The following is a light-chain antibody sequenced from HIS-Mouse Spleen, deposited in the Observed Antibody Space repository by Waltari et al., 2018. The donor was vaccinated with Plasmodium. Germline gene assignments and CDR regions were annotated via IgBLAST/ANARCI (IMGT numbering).Light chain of an antibody. Sequence: QSALTQPASVSGSPGQSITIPCTGPSRDVGRYHISPCYQQHPGKAPKLMIYVGSKRPSGVSNRFSGSKSGNTASLTISGLQAEDEADYYCCSYAGSSTLVFGGGTKLTVL. CDR3: CSYAGSSTLV. CDR2: VGS. V-gene: IGLV2-23*01. J-gene: IGLJ2*01. CDR1: SRDVGRYHI.